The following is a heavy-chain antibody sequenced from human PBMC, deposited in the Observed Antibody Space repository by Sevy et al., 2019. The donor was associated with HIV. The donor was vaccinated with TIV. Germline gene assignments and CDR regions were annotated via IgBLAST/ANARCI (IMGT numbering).Heavy chain of an antibody. CDR1: GGSFSGYY. CDR2: INHSGST. Sequence: WETLSLTCAVYGGSFSGYYWSWIRQPPGKGLEWIGEINHSGSTNYNPSLKSRVTISVDTSKNQFSLKLSSVTAADTAVYYCARAAPGYYDFWSGYLRFDPWGQGTLVTVSS. D-gene: IGHD3-3*01. CDR3: ARAAPGYYDFWSGYLRFDP. V-gene: IGHV4-34*01. J-gene: IGHJ5*02.